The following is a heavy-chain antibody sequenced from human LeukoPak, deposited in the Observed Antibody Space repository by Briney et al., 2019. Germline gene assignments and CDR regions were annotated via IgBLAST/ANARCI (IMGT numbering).Heavy chain of an antibody. V-gene: IGHV1-18*01. CDR1: GYTFTSYG. D-gene: IGHD3-3*01. J-gene: IGHJ4*02. CDR3: ARDFSSGWPNFDY. CDR2: ISAYNGNT. Sequence: EASVKVSFKASGYTFTSYGISWVRQAPGQGLEGMGWISAYNGNTNYAQKLQGRVTMTTDTSTSTAYMELRSLRSDDTAVYYCARDFSSGWPNFDYWGQGTLVTVSS.